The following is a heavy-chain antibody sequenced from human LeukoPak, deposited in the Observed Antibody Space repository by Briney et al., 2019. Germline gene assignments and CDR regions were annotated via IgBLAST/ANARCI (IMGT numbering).Heavy chain of an antibody. J-gene: IGHJ5*02. V-gene: IGHV1-69*13. D-gene: IGHD3-3*01. CDR1: GGTFGSYA. CDR2: IIPIFGTA. CDR3: ARGASIAIFGFGWFDP. Sequence: ASVKVSCKASGGTFGSYAISWVRQAPGQGLEWMGGIIPIFGTANYAQKFQGRVTITADESTSTAYMELSSLRSEDTAVYYCARGASIAIFGFGWFDPWGQGTLVTVSS.